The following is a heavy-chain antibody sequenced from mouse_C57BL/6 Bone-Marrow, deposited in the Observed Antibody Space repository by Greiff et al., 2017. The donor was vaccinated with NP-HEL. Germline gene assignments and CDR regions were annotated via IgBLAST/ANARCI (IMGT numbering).Heavy chain of an antibody. V-gene: IGHV1-61*01. CDR3: ARYVGWEYFDV. CDR2: IYPSDSET. CDR1: GYTFTSYW. J-gene: IGHJ1*03. D-gene: IGHD1-1*02. Sequence: QVHVKQPGAELVRPGSSVKLSCKASGYTFTSYWMDWVKQRPGQGLEWIGNIYPSDSETHYNQKFKDKATLTVDKSSSTAYMQLSSLTSEDSAVYYCARYVGWEYFDVWGTGTTVTVSS.